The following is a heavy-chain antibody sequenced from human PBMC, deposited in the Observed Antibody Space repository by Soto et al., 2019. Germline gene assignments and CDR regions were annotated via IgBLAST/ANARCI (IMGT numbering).Heavy chain of an antibody. Sequence: PSETLSLTCTVSGGSISSSSYYWGWIRQPPGQGLEWIGSIYYSGSTYYNPSLKSRVTISVDTSKNQFSLKLSSVTAADTAVYYGARHDGGPDTPYYYYGMDVWGQGTTVTSP. V-gene: IGHV4-39*01. D-gene: IGHD3-16*01. CDR1: GGSISSSSYY. J-gene: IGHJ6*02. CDR3: ARHDGGPDTPYYYYGMDV. CDR2: IYYSGST.